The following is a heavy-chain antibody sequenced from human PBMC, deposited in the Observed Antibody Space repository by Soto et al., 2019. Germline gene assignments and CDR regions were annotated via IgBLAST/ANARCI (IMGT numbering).Heavy chain of an antibody. J-gene: IGHJ4*01. D-gene: IGHD3-9*01. V-gene: IGHV4-34*01. CDR3: ARGGTVAVAAGYYNFDY. CDR2: INHRGST. CDR1: GGSFSGHY. Sequence: PSETLSLTCAVFGGSFSGHYCSWIRQPPGKGLEWIGEINHRGSTDYNPSLKSRVSLSVDTSKNQFSLRLSSVTAADTAVYYCARGGTVAVAAGYYNFDYWGLGTLVTVSS.